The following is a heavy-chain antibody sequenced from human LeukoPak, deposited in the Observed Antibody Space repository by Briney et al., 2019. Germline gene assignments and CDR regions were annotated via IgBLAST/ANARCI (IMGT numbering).Heavy chain of an antibody. D-gene: IGHD4-17*01. Sequence: PSETLSLTCTVSGGSMSSNYCSWIRQPPGKGLEFIGYIHYSGSTNYNPSLKSRVTISVDTSKNHFSLKLGPVTAADTAVYYCARTGYGDHFNLWGRGTLVTVSS. CDR3: ARTGYGDHFNL. V-gene: IGHV4-59*08. J-gene: IGHJ2*01. CDR2: IHYSGST. CDR1: GGSMSSNY.